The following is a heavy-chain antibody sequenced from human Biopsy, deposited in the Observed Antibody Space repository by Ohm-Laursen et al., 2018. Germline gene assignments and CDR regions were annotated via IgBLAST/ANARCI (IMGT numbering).Heavy chain of an antibody. CDR1: GYTFTDYF. CDR3: ARGQRHYYFLTGYSNADAMDV. CDR2: ISPSSGGT. V-gene: IGHV1-2*02. J-gene: IGHJ6*02. Sequence: SSVKVSRKASGYTFTDYFLHWVRQAPGQGPEWMGWISPSSGGTNYAQKLQGRVTMTRNTSISTAYMELSSLRSEDTAVYYCARGQRHYYFLTGYSNADAMDVWGQGTTVTVSS. D-gene: IGHD3-9*01.